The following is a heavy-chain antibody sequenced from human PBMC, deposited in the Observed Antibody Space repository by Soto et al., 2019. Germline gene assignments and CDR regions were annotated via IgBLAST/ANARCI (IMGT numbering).Heavy chain of an antibody. CDR3: ARDQRRWLQTYYYYYGMDV. D-gene: IGHD5-12*01. Sequence: QAQLVQSGAEVKKPGSSVKVSCKASGGTFSSYAISWVRQAPGQGLEWMGGIIPIFGTANYAQKFQGRVTITADESTSPAYMELSSLRSEDTAVYYCARDQRRWLQTYYYYYGMDVWGQGTTVPVSS. J-gene: IGHJ6*02. CDR1: GGTFSSYA. CDR2: IIPIFGTA. V-gene: IGHV1-69*01.